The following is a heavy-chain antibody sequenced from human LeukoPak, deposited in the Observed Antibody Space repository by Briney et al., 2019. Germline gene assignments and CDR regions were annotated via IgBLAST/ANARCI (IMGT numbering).Heavy chain of an antibody. CDR1: GGSMSSYY. V-gene: IGHV4-59*01. CDR3: ARGANYGDCGLDAFDV. D-gene: IGHD4-17*01. CDR2: INYSGST. J-gene: IGHJ3*01. Sequence: PSETLSLTCTVSGGSMSSYYWSWIRQPPGERLEWIGYINYSGSTTYNPSLRSRVTMSIDTSKNQFSLKLTSVTAADTAVYHCARGANYGDCGLDAFDVWGQGTMVTVSS.